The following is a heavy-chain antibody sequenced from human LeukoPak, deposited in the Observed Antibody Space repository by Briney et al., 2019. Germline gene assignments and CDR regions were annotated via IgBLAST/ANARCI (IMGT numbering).Heavy chain of an antibody. V-gene: IGHV4-59*01. D-gene: IGHD1-26*01. CDR1: GGSISSYY. CDR3: ARDSGSYRHYFDY. CDR2: IYHSGST. Sequence: RSSETLSLTCTVSGGSISSYYWSWIRQPPGKGLEWIGYIYHSGSTNYSPSLKSRVTISVDTSKNQFSLKLSSVTAADTAVYYCARDSGSYRHYFDYWGQGTLVTVSS. J-gene: IGHJ4*02.